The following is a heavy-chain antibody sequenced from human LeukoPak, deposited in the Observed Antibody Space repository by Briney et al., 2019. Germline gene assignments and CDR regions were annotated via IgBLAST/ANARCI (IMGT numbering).Heavy chain of an antibody. D-gene: IGHD2-15*01. V-gene: IGHV3-7*03. CDR3: ARDRGVVGEFDS. CDR2: IKEDGSEK. Sequence: GGSLRLSCAASDFTVSSNYMSWVRQAPGKGLEWVANIKEDGSEKYYVDSVKGRFTISRDNAKNSLYLQMNSLRAEDTAVYYCARDRGVVGEFDSWGQGTLVTVSS. CDR1: DFTVSSNY. J-gene: IGHJ4*02.